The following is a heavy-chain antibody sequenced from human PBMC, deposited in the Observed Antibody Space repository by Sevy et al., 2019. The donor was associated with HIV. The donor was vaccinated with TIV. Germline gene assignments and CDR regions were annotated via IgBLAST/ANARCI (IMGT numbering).Heavy chain of an antibody. CDR2: ISYDGNNK. CDR1: GFTFSSYA. Sequence: GGSLRLSCAASGFTFSSYAMNWVRQAPGKGLEWVALISYDGNNKYYADSVKGRFTISRDNSKNTSYLQMNSLRGEDTAFYYCARGLAALPGYYYGLDVWGQGTTVTVSS. V-gene: IGHV3-30*04. D-gene: IGHD6-6*01. CDR3: ARGLAALPGYYYGLDV. J-gene: IGHJ6*02.